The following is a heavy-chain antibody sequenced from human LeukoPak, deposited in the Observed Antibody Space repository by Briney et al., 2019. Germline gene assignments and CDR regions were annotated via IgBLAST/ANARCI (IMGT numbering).Heavy chain of an antibody. J-gene: IGHJ4*02. CDR2: IKQDGSEK. Sequence: GRSLRLSCAASGFTFSSYWMSWVRQAPGKGLEWVANIKQDGSEKYYVDSVKGRFTISRDNAKNSLYLQMNSLRAEDTAVYYCARGMGSYYYDSSGYYYFDYWGQGTLVTVSS. V-gene: IGHV3-7*01. D-gene: IGHD3-22*01. CDR3: ARGMGSYYYDSSGYYYFDY. CDR1: GFTFSSYW.